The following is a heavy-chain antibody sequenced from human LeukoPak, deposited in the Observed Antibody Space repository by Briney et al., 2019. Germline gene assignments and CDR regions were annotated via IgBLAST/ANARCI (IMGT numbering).Heavy chain of an antibody. J-gene: IGHJ4*02. CDR3: ARKEMEFDY. CDR1: GFTFSSYA. CDR2: ISYDGSNK. V-gene: IGHV3-30-3*01. D-gene: IGHD5-24*01. Sequence: GRSLRLSYAASGFTFSSYAMHWVRQAPGKGLEWVAVISYDGSNKYYADSVKGRFTISRDNSKNTLYLQMNSLRAEDTAVYYCARKEMEFDYWGQGTLVTVSS.